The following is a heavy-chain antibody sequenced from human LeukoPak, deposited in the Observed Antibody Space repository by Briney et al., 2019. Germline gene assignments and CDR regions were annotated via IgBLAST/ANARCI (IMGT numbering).Heavy chain of an antibody. D-gene: IGHD3-16*01. Sequence: GGSLRLSCAASGFTFSSYGMHWVRQAPGKGLEWVAVISYDGSNKYYADSVKGRFTISRDNSKNTLYLQMNSLRAEDTAVYYCAKDRLRFSYWGQGTLVTVSS. CDR3: AKDRLRFSY. V-gene: IGHV3-30*18. CDR1: GFTFSSYG. CDR2: ISYDGSNK. J-gene: IGHJ4*02.